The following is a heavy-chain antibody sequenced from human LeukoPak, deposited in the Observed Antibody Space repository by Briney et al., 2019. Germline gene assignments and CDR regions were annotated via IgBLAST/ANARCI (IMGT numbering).Heavy chain of an antibody. CDR1: GGTFSSYA. CDR3: ARDSPYYYDSSGYYPGDWFDP. CDR2: IIPILGIA. V-gene: IGHV1-69*04. D-gene: IGHD3-22*01. Sequence: ASVKVSCKASGGTFSSYAISWVRQAPGQGLEWMGRIIPILGIANYAQKLQGRVTMTTDTSTSTAYMELRSLRSDDTAVYYCARDSPYYYDSSGYYPGDWFDPWGQGTLVTVSS. J-gene: IGHJ5*02.